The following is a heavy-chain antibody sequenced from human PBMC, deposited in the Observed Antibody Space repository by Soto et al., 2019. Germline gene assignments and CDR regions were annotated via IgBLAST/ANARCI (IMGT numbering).Heavy chain of an antibody. CDR1: GCSISLYY. V-gene: IGHV4-59*12. CDR3: ASFRGGQYYATEV. CDR2: VYRSGST. Sequence: PSETPSLTCTVSGCSISLYYWSWVRQSPGKGLEWIGYVYRSGSTNYNPSLRSRATISIDTSQDQFSLKLSSVTAADTAVYYCASFRGGQYYATEVWRQATTVTFS. J-gene: IGHJ6*02.